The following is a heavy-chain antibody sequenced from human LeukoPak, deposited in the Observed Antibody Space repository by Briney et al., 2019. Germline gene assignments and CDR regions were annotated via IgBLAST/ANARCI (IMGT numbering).Heavy chain of an antibody. D-gene: IGHD4-17*01. CDR2: INPSGGST. CDR3: ARSDYGDYIADYYYGMDV. J-gene: IGHJ6*02. V-gene: IGHV1-46*01. CDR1: GYTFTSYY. Sequence: ASVKVCCRASGYTFTSYYMHWVRQAPGQGLEWMGIINPSGGSTSYAQKFQGRVTMTRDTSTSTAYMELSSLRSEDTAVYYCARSDYGDYIADYYYGMDVWGQGTTVTVSS.